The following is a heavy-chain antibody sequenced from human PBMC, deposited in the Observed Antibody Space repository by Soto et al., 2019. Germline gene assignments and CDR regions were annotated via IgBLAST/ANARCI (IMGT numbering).Heavy chain of an antibody. CDR3: ARDGGVKRYFDWASYGMDV. Sequence: PGGSLRLSCAASGFTFSSYAMHWVRQAPGKGLEWVAVMSYDGSNKYYADSVKGRFTISRDTSKNTLYLQMNSLRAEDTAVYYCARDGGVKRYFDWASYGMDVWGQGTTVTVSS. CDR2: MSYDGSNK. J-gene: IGHJ6*02. CDR1: GFTFSSYA. V-gene: IGHV3-30-3*01. D-gene: IGHD3-9*01.